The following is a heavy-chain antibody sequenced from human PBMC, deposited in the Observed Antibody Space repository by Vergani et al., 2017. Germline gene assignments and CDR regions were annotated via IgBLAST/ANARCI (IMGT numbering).Heavy chain of an antibody. D-gene: IGHD3-22*01. CDR3: AREGRRRGSSGYYSYAFDI. Sequence: LVESGGGLVQPGGSLRLSCAASSFTVSSNYMSWVRQAPGKGLEWVSVIYSGGSTYYADSVKGRFTISRDISKNTLYLQMNSLRAEDTAVYYCAREGRRRGSSGYYSYAFDIWGQGTMVTVSS. CDR2: IYSGGST. CDR1: SFTVSSNY. V-gene: IGHV3-66*02. J-gene: IGHJ3*02.